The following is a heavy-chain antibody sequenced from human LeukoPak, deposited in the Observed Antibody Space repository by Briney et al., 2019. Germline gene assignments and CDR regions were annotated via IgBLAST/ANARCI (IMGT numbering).Heavy chain of an antibody. V-gene: IGHV1-2*02. J-gene: IGHJ3*02. D-gene: IGHD2-21*02. CDR2: INPNSGGT. Sequence: ASVKVSCKASGYTFTGYYMHWVRQAPGQGLEWMGWINPNSGGTNYAQKFQGRVTMTRDTSNSTAYMELSRLRSDDTAVYYCARAPIVVVTATAFDIWGQGTTVTVSS. CDR3: ARAPIVVVTATAFDI. CDR1: GYTFTGYY.